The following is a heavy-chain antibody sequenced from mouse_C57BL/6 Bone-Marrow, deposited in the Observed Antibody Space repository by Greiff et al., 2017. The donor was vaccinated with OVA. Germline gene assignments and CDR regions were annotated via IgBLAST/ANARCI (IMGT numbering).Heavy chain of an antibody. CDR1: GFTFTDYY. CDR2: IRNKANGYTT. CDR3: ASLEGAMDY. Sequence: EVHLVESGGGLVQPGGSLSLSCAASGFTFTDYYMSWVRQPPGKALEWLGFIRNKANGYTTEYSASVKGRFTISRDNSQSILYLQMNALRAEDSATYYCASLEGAMDYWGQGTSVTVSS. D-gene: IGHD6-1*01. J-gene: IGHJ4*01. V-gene: IGHV7-3*01.